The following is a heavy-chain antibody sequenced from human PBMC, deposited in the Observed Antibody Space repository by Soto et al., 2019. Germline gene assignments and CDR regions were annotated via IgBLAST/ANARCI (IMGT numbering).Heavy chain of an antibody. V-gene: IGHV3-74*01. J-gene: IGHJ4*02. CDR3: TRGPRPISTGTGAY. Sequence: GGSLRLSCAASGFIFKMYWMHWVRQSPGKGLVWISRIYNDGTYSDYADSVRGRFTISRDNVNDTLYLQMNNLRAEDSGLYYCTRGPRPISTGTGAYWGQGTHVTVSS. D-gene: IGHD3-10*01. CDR2: IYNDGTYS. CDR1: GFIFKMYW.